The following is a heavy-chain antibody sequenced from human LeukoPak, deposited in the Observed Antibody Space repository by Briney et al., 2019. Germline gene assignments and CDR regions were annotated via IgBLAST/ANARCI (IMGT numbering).Heavy chain of an antibody. V-gene: IGHV1-46*01. D-gene: IGHD1-26*01. J-gene: IGHJ4*02. CDR2: INPSGGST. CDR1: GYTFTSYY. Sequence: ASVKVSCKASGYTFTSYYMHWVRQAPGQGLERMGIINPSGGSTSYAQKFQGRVTMTRDTSTSTVYMELNSLRSEDTAVYYCARAVEVGATLRRFDYWGRGTLVTVSS. CDR3: ARAVEVGATLRRFDY.